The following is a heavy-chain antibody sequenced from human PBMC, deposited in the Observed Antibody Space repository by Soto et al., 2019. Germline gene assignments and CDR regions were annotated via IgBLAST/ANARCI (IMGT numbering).Heavy chain of an antibody. D-gene: IGHD6-19*01. CDR1: GGTFSSYT. CDR2: IIPILGIA. CDR3: ARGVAVPADFDY. Sequence: SVKVSCKASGGTFSSYTISWVRQAPGQGLEWMGRIIPILGIANYAQEVQGRVTITADKSTGTAYMELSSLRSECTALYYWARGVAVPADFDYGGQGTLVTVAS. J-gene: IGHJ4*02. V-gene: IGHV1-69*02.